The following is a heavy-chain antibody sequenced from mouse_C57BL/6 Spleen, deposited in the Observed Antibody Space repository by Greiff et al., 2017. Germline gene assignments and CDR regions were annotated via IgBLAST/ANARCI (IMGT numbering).Heavy chain of an antibody. CDR3: ARMWEPNWDVDY. J-gene: IGHJ2*01. CDR1: GYTFTDYY. D-gene: IGHD4-1*01. V-gene: IGHV1-19*01. CDR2: INPYNGGT. Sequence: EVQLQQSGPVLVKPGASVKMSCKASGYTFTDYYMNWVKQSHGKSLEWIGVINPYNGGTSYNQKFKGKATLTVDKSSSTAYMELNSLTSEDSAVYYCARMWEPNWDVDYWGQGTTLTVSS.